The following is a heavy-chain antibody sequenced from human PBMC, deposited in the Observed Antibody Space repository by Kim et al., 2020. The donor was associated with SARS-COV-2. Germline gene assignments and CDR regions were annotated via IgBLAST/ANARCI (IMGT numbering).Heavy chain of an antibody. D-gene: IGHD4-17*01. J-gene: IGHJ5*02. V-gene: IGHV1-18*01. CDR3: ARHKNDYGDYGVWFDP. Sequence: ASVKVSCKASGYTFTSYGISWVRQAPGQGLEWMGWISAYNGNTNYAQKLQGRVTMTTDTSTSTAYMELRSLRSDDTAVYYCARHKNDYGDYGVWFDPWGQGTLVTVSS. CDR1: GYTFTSYG. CDR2: ISAYNGNT.